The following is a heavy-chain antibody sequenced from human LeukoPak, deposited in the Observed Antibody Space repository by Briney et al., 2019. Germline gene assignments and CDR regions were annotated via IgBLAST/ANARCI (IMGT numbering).Heavy chain of an antibody. CDR1: GFTFSDYY. CDR2: IGRSGTTI. J-gene: IGHJ4*02. CDR3: ARSGKIYFDWLLDY. D-gene: IGHD3-9*01. Sequence: GGFLRLSCAASGFTFSDYYMSWIRQVPGKGLEWVSYIGRSGTTIHYADSVKGRFTISWDNAKKSLYLQMNSLRAEDTAVYYCARSGKIYFDWLLDYWGQGTLVTVSS. V-gene: IGHV3-11*04.